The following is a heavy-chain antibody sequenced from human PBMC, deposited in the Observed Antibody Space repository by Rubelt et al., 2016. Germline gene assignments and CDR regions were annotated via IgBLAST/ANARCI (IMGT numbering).Heavy chain of an antibody. CDR2: TYYRSKWYT. CDR1: GDSVSSNSAA. D-gene: IGHD5-12*01. J-gene: IGHJ4*02. CDR3: ATSMKSGYDGRVWYFDY. V-gene: IGHV6-1*01. Sequence: QLQLQQSGPGLVKPSQTLSLTCAISGDSVSSNSAAWNWIRQSPSRGLEWLGRTYYRSKWYTEYAESMVRRITINADTSTNQFSRQLRSASAGDTAVYYCATSMKSGYDGRVWYFDYWGQGTLVTVSS.